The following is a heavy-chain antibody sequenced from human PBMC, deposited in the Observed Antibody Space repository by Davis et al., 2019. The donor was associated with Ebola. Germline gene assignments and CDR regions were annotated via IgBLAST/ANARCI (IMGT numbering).Heavy chain of an antibody. J-gene: IGHJ2*01. V-gene: IGHV1-69*06. CDR2: IIPIFGTA. CDR1: GGTFSSYA. D-gene: IGHD3/OR15-3a*01. Sequence: SVKVSCKASGGTFSSYAISWVRQAPGQGLEWMGGIIPIFGTANYAQKFQGRVTITADKSTSTAYMELSSLRSEDTAMYYCARSLDSAGWYFDLWGRGTLVTVSS. CDR3: ARSLDSAGWYFDL.